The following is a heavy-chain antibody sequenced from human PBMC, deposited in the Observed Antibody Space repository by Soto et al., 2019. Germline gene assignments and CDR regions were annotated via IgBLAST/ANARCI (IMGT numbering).Heavy chain of an antibody. D-gene: IGHD2-15*01. CDR3: ESDVGPMACYYFYGIDG. CDR2: INPSIGTT. V-gene: IGHV1-46*01. CDR1: GFTFTSQT. J-gene: IGHJ6*01. Sequence: ASVKVSCKASGFTFTSQTMHWVRQAPGQGLEWMGVINPSIGTTNYAHKIQDRVTMTTDTSTSTAYMELRSLRSEDTAVYYCESDVGPMACYYFYGIDGWGQGTTVTVSS.